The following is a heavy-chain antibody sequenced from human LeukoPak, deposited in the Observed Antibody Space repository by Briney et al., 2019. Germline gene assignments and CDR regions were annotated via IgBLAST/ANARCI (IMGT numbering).Heavy chain of an antibody. Sequence: PGGSLRLSCTASGFNFRSAWMSWARQAPGKGLEWVSAISGSGGSTYYADSVKGRFTISRDNSKNTLYLQMNSLRAEDTAVYYCAKDRTTVVTPFDYWGQGTLVTVSS. CDR3: AKDRTTVVTPFDY. CDR1: GFNFRSAW. J-gene: IGHJ4*02. D-gene: IGHD4-23*01. V-gene: IGHV3-23*01. CDR2: ISGSGGST.